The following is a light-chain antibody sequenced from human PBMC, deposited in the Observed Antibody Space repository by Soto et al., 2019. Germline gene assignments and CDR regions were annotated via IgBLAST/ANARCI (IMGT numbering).Light chain of an antibody. V-gene: IGKV1-39*01. Sequence: DIQMTQSPSSLSASVGDRVTISCRASQRISTYLNWYQQKPGKAPKLLIYAASTLQSGVPSRFSGSGSGTDFTLTISCLQSEDFATYYCQQYYSYPRTFGQGTKVDI. CDR2: AAS. J-gene: IGKJ1*01. CDR1: QRISTY. CDR3: QQYYSYPRT.